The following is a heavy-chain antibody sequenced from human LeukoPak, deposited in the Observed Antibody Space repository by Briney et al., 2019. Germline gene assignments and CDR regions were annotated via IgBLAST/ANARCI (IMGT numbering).Heavy chain of an antibody. CDR2: IYSSGST. J-gene: IGHJ4*02. Sequence: SETLSLTCTVSGGSISSYYWSWVRQPAGKGLEWIGRIYSSGSTNYNPSLKSRVTMSVNTSKNQCTLKLTSVTAADTAVYYCARVGDYALKDWGQGTLVTVSS. V-gene: IGHV4-4*07. CDR3: ARVGDYALKD. D-gene: IGHD3-16*01. CDR1: GGSISSYY.